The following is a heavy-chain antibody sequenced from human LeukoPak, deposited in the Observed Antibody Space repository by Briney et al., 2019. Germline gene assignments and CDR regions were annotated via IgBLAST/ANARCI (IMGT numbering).Heavy chain of an antibody. CDR2: ISGSGGST. CDR3: AKANSGSYRGNAFDI. CDR1: GFTFSSYW. J-gene: IGHJ3*02. Sequence: PGGSLRLSCAASGFTFSSYWMSWVRQAPGKGLEWVSAISGSGGSTYYADSVKGRFTISRDNSKNTLYLQMNSLRAEDTAVYYCAKANSGSYRGNAFDIWGQGTMVTVSS. D-gene: IGHD1-26*01. V-gene: IGHV3-23*01.